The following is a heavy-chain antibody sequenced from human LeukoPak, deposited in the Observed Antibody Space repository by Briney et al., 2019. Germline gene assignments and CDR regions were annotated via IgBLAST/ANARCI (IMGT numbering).Heavy chain of an antibody. CDR3: ARDPRSYTGYDETFDY. Sequence: SETLSLTCAVYGGSFSGYYWSWIRQPPGKGLEWIGEISHGGSTNYIPSLKSRVTMSLDTSEDQFSLKLSSVTAADTAVYYCARDPRSYTGYDETFDYWGQGTLVTVSS. J-gene: IGHJ4*02. CDR1: GGSFSGYY. D-gene: IGHD5-12*01. V-gene: IGHV4-34*01. CDR2: ISHGGST.